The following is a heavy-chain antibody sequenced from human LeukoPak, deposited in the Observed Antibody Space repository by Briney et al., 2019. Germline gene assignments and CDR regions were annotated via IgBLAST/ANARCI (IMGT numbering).Heavy chain of an antibody. CDR1: GFTFSAYS. D-gene: IGHD2-2*01. CDR2: ITSSSSIR. V-gene: IGHV3-48*01. Sequence: GGSLRLSCAASGFTFSAYSMNWVRQAPGKGLEWLSYITSSSSIRYFADSVKGRFTISRDNAKNSLYLQMNSLRVEDTAVYYCARGGYQLLYYYYYMDVWGKGTTVSVSS. J-gene: IGHJ6*03. CDR3: ARGGYQLLYYYYYMDV.